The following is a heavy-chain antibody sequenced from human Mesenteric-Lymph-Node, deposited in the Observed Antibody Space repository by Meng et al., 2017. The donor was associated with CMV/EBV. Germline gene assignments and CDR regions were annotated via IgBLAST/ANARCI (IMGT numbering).Heavy chain of an antibody. CDR1: GFTFDDYT. D-gene: IGHD6-13*01. J-gene: IGHJ4*02. CDR3: AKDLWGSSWNYFDY. Sequence: SLKISCAAPGFTFDDYTMHWVRQAPGKGLEWVSGITWNSGSIGYADSVKGRFTISRDNAKNSLYLQMNSLRAEDTALYYCAKDLWGSSWNYFDYWGQGTLVTVSS. V-gene: IGHV3-9*01. CDR2: ITWNSGSI.